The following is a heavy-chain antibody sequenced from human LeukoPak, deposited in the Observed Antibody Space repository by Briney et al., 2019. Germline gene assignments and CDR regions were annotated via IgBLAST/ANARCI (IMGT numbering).Heavy chain of an antibody. J-gene: IGHJ5*02. CDR2: IYHSGNT. Sequence: SETLPLTCTVSGGSISSSIYYWGWIRQPPGKGLEWIGNIYHSGNTYYNPSLKSRVTISVDTSKNQFSLKRSSVTAADTAVYYCARLGSWFDPWGQGTLVTVSS. CDR3: ARLGSWFDP. V-gene: IGHV4-39*01. D-gene: IGHD2-2*03. CDR1: GGSISSSIYY.